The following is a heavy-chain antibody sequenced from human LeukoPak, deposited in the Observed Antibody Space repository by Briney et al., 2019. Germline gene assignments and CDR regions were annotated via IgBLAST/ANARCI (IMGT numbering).Heavy chain of an antibody. D-gene: IGHD2-2*01. CDR2: INSDGSST. V-gene: IGHV3-74*01. J-gene: IGHJ4*02. CDR1: GFTFSSYW. CDR3: AKLPRYANDY. Sequence: GGSLRLSGAASGFTFSSYWMYWLGPAPGKGLVWVSRINSDGSSTSYADSVKGRFTISRDNAKNTLYLQMNSLRAEDTAVYYCAKLPRYANDYWGQGTLVTVSS.